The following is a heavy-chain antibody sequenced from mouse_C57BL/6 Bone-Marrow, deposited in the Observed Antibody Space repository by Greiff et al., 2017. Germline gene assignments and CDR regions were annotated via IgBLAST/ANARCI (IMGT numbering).Heavy chain of an antibody. J-gene: IGHJ2*01. CDR3: AREGDGYLYYFDY. D-gene: IGHD2-3*01. CDR2: ISSGSSTI. Sequence: EVHLVESGGGLVKPGGSLKLSCAASGFTFSDYGMHWVRQAPEKGLEWVAYISSGSSTIYYADTVKGRFTISRDNAKNTLFLQMTSLRSEDTAMYYCAREGDGYLYYFDYWGQGTTLTVSS. V-gene: IGHV5-17*01. CDR1: GFTFSDYG.